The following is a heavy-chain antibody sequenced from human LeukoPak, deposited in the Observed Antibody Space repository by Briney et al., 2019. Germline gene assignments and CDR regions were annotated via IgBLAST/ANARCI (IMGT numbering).Heavy chain of an antibody. CDR3: AEDRTSYYYDSSGYYYVDGFDY. CDR2: ISGSGGST. CDR1: GFTFSSYA. V-gene: IGHV3-23*01. D-gene: IGHD3-22*01. Sequence: PGGSLRLSCAASGFTFSSYAMSWVRQAPGKGLEWVSAISGSGGSTYYADSVKGRFTISRDNSKNTLYLQMNSLRAEDTAVYYCAEDRTSYYYDSSGYYYVDGFDYWGQGTLVTVSS. J-gene: IGHJ4*02.